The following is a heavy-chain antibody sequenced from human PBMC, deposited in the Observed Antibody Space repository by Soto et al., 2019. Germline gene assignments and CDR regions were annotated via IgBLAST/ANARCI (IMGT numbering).Heavy chain of an antibody. J-gene: IGHJ4*02. V-gene: IGHV3-33*01. Sequence: GGSLRLSCAASGFTFSSYGMHWVRQAPGKGLEWVAVIWYDGSNKYYADSVKGRFTISRDNSKNTLYLQMNSLRAEDTAVYYCARDVVSGGEFDYWGQGTLVTVSS. CDR1: GFTFSSYG. CDR3: ARDVVSGGEFDY. CDR2: IWYDGSNK. D-gene: IGHD2-21*01.